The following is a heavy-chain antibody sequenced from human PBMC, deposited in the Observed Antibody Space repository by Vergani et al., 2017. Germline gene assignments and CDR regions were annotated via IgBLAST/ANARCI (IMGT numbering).Heavy chain of an antibody. CDR3: ARRAERWETLLRDDFDV. V-gene: IGHV4-34*01. D-gene: IGHD1-26*01. CDR1: GGSLINYY. J-gene: IGHJ3*01. Sequence: QVQLQESGPGLVKPSETLSLTCTVSGGSLINYYWSWIRLAPGKGLEWIGEINHSGTINYNPTLKSPFNVSIDTSRDHFSLKLRSVSAADTAVYFCARRAERWETLLRDDFDVWGQGTFVTVSP. CDR2: INHSGTI.